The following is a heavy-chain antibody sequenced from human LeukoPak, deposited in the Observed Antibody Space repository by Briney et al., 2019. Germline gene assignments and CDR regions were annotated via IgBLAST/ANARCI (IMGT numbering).Heavy chain of an antibody. D-gene: IGHD1-26*01. J-gene: IGHJ5*02. CDR2: ISGDGGST. CDR3: VRESERSGWFDH. V-gene: IGHV3-43*02. CDR1: GLITDDYA. Sequence: GGSLRLSCAAPGLITDDYAIHWVRQAPGKGLEWVSLISGDGGSTFYAGSVRGRFTISRDNSKNSLSLQMSSLRSEDTALYFCVRESERSGWFDHWGQGTLVTVSS.